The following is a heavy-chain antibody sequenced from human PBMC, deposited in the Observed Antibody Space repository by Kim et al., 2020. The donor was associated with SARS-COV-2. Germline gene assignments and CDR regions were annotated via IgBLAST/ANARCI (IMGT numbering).Heavy chain of an antibody. D-gene: IGHD2-15*01. V-gene: IGHV4-4*02. CDR2: IYHSGST. J-gene: IGHJ4*02. CDR1: GGSISSSNW. CDR3: ARGSTAKVVAATLDY. Sequence: SETLSLTCAVSGGSISSSNWWSWVRQPPGKGLEWIGEIYHSGSTNYNPSLKSRVTISVDKSKNQFSLKLSSVTAADTAVYYCARGSTAKVVAATLDYWGQGTLVTVSS.